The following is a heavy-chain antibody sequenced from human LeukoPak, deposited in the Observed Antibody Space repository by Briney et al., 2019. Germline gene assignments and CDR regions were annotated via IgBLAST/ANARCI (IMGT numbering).Heavy chain of an antibody. D-gene: IGHD6-13*01. V-gene: IGHV3-23*01. CDR1: GFTFSSYA. J-gene: IGHJ4*02. CDR3: AKDEGIAAAWYYFDY. Sequence: GGSLRLSCAASGFTFSSYAMSWVRQAPGKGLEWVSAISGSGGSTYYADSVKGRFTISRDNSKNALYLQMNSLRAEDTAVYYCAKDEGIAAAWYYFDYWGQGTLVTVSS. CDR2: ISGSGGST.